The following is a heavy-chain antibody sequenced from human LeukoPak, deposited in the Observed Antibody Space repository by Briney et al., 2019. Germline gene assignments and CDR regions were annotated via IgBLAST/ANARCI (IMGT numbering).Heavy chain of an antibody. CDR3: ARDLRGWFGEFTGIFDY. J-gene: IGHJ4*02. CDR1: GYTFTSYA. V-gene: IGHV1-3*01. CDR2: INAGNGNT. D-gene: IGHD3-10*01. Sequence: PSASVKVSCKASGYTFTSYAMHWVRQAPGQRLEWMGWINAGNGNTKYSQKFQGRVTITRDTSASTAYMELSSLRSEDTAVYYCARDLRGWFGEFTGIFDYWGQGTLVTVSS.